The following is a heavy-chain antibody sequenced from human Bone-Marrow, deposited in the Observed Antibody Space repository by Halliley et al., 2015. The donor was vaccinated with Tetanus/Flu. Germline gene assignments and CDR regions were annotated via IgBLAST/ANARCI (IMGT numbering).Heavy chain of an antibody. D-gene: IGHD3-3*01. CDR3: ARDGVLGWMPGVYGMDV. CDR2: IWYDGSNE. Sequence: IWYDGSNEYYADAVKGRFTISRDNPKNTLYLEMNSLRAEDTAGFYWARDGVLGWMPGVYGMDVWGQGTTVIVSS. J-gene: IGHJ6*02. V-gene: IGHV3-33*01.